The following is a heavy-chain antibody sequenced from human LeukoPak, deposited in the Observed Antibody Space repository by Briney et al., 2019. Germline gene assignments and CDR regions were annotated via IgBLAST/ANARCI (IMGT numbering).Heavy chain of an antibody. CDR3: ARVSSVAALFDY. Sequence: GAPVTVSCKASGYTFTGYYMHWVRQAPGQGLEWMGRINPNSGGTNYAQKFQGRVTMTRDTSISTAYMELSRLRSDDTAVYYCARVSSVAALFDYWGQGTLVTVSS. CDR1: GYTFTGYY. J-gene: IGHJ4*02. V-gene: IGHV1-2*06. D-gene: IGHD6-6*01. CDR2: INPNSGGT.